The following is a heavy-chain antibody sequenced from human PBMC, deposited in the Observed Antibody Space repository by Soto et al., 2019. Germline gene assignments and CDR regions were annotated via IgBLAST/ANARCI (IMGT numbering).Heavy chain of an antibody. CDR2: IYPGDSDT. J-gene: IGHJ4*02. CDR1: GYNFATYW. D-gene: IGHD2-2*01. CDR3: ARRREYCSASSCYLDDTNWVYYFDS. V-gene: IGHV5-51*01. Sequence: PGESLKISCKGSGYNFATYWIGWVRQIPGKGPEWMGIIYPGDSDTRYTPSFQGQVTISADKSEGASYVHWDSLKASDTAMYYCARRREYCSASSCYLDDTNWVYYFDSWGQGTLVTVSS.